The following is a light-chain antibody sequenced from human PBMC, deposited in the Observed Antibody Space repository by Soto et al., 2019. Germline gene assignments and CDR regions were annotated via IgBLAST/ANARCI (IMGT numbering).Light chain of an antibody. Sequence: QSALTQPASVSGSPGQSITISCTGTTGDIGTYNYVSWYQHHPDKAPRLMIYEVSNRPSGVSNRFSGSKSGNTASLTISGLQADDEADYYCTSFTNSRPVVFGGGTKLTVL. CDR3: TSFTNSRPVV. J-gene: IGLJ3*02. V-gene: IGLV2-14*01. CDR1: TGDIGTYNY. CDR2: EVS.